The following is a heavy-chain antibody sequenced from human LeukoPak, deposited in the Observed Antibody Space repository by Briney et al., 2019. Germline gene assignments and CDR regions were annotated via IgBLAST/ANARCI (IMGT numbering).Heavy chain of an antibody. Sequence: GGSLRLSCAASGFTFSIYWMNWVRQAPGKGLEWVSYISSSGSTIYYADSVKGRFTISRDNAKNSLYLQMNSLRAEDTAVYYCAKVYEDYYYYMDVWGKGTTVTISS. D-gene: IGHD2-8*01. CDR3: AKVYEDYYYYMDV. CDR2: ISSSGSTI. J-gene: IGHJ6*03. CDR1: GFTFSIYW. V-gene: IGHV3-48*04.